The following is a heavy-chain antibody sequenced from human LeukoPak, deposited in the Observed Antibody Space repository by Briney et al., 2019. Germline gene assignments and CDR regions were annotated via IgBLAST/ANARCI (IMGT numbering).Heavy chain of an antibody. J-gene: IGHJ4*02. Sequence: PGGSLRLSCAASGFTFSSYAMSWVRQALGKGLEWVSAIGGSGDTTYYADSVKGRFTISRDYSKNTLYLQMNSLRAEDTAVYYCAKFHIVVVNGYFDYWGQGTLVTVSS. V-gene: IGHV3-23*01. CDR1: GFTFSSYA. D-gene: IGHD2-21*01. CDR3: AKFHIVVVNGYFDY. CDR2: IGGSGDTT.